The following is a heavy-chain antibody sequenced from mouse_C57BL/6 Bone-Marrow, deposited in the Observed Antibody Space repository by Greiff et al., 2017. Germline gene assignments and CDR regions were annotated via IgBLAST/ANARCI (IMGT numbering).Heavy chain of an antibody. CDR2: ISYSGST. V-gene: IGHV3-1*01. Sequence: EVKLMESGPGMVKPSQSLSLTCTVTGYSITSGYDWHWNRNFPGNQLEWMGYISYSGSTNYNPYLKSRITITHDTSKNNFFLQLNSVTTEDAATECCARGSGSSYTWFAYWGQGTLVTVSA. J-gene: IGHJ3*01. D-gene: IGHD1-1*01. CDR3: ARGSGSSYTWFAY. CDR1: GYSITSGYD.